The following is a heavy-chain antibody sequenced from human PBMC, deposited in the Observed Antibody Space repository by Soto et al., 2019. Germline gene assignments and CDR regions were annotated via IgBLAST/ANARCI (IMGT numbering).Heavy chain of an antibody. CDR2: ISYTGST. CDR1: GCSVTSGSYY. D-gene: IGHD3-10*01. J-gene: IGHJ6*02. V-gene: IGHV4-31*03. Sequence: QVQLQESVPGLVKPSETLSLTCSVSGCSVTSGSYYWSCIRQHPGKGLEWIGYISYTGSTYYNTSLKSRVIISVAPSENQFSRKMTSVTAADTAVDYCAAYGDYYGRDVWGQGTTVTVS. CDR3: AAYGDYYGRDV.